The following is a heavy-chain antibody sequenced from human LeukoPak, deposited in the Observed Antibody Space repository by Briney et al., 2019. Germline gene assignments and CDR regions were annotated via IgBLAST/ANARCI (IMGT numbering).Heavy chain of an antibody. CDR2: IYYSGST. CDR1: GGSISSSSYY. CDR3: ASERTDASGSSPFDF. Sequence: SETLSLTCTVSGGSISSSSYYWGWIRQPPGKGLEWIGYIYYSGSTNYNPSLKSRLTISVDTSKNQFSLNLSSVTAADTAVYYCASERTDASGSSPFDFWGQGTLVTVSS. D-gene: IGHD3-10*01. V-gene: IGHV4-61*05. J-gene: IGHJ4*02.